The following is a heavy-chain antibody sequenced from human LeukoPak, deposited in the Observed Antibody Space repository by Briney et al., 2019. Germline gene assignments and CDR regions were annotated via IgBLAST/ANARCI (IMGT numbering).Heavy chain of an antibody. D-gene: IGHD1-26*01. Sequence: ASVKVSRKASGYTFTSYGVSWVRQAPGQGLEWMGWISAYNGNTNYAQKLQGRVTMTTDTSTSTAYMELRSLRADDTAVYYCAPEVWELQGASDLWGQGTMVIVSS. CDR2: ISAYNGNT. CDR1: GYTFTSYG. CDR3: APEVWELQGASDL. J-gene: IGHJ3*01. V-gene: IGHV1-18*01.